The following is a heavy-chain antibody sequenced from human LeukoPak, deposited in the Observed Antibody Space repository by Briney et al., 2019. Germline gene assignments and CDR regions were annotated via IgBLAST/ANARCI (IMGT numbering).Heavy chain of an antibody. CDR2: ISAYNGNT. CDR3: ARGYRVTGTIPLYYYYYGMDV. D-gene: IGHD1-1*01. V-gene: IGHV1-18*01. CDR1: GYTFTSYG. Sequence: ASVKVSCKASGYTFTSYGISWVRQAPGQGLEWMGWISAYNGNTNYAQKLQGRVTMTTDTSTSTAYMELRSLRSDDTAVYYCARGYRVTGTIPLYYYYYGMDVWGQGTTVTVSS. J-gene: IGHJ6*02.